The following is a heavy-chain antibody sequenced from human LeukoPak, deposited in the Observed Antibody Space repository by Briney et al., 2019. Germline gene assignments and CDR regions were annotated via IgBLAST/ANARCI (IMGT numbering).Heavy chain of an antibody. Sequence: ASVKVSCKASGYTFTGYDINWVRQAPGQGLEWMGWISAYNGNTNYAQKLQGRVTMTTDTSTTTAYMELRSLRSDDTAVYYCARNGITGTPDAYDIWGQGTMVTVSS. CDR3: ARNGITGTPDAYDI. V-gene: IGHV1-18*01. CDR1: GYTFTGYD. J-gene: IGHJ3*02. CDR2: ISAYNGNT. D-gene: IGHD1-20*01.